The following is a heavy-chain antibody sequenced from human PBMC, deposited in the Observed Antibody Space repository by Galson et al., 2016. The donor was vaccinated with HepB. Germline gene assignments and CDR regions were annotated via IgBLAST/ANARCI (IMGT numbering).Heavy chain of an antibody. J-gene: IGHJ4*02. CDR1: EFTFTSYA. CDR3: ARAYYYGSGSQPYYFDY. V-gene: IGHV3-23*01. CDR2: ITGDSSRT. Sequence: SLRLSCAGSEFTFTSYAMNWVRQAPGKGLEWVSAITGDSSRTFYADSVKGRFTISRDNSKNTVYLQMNGLRAEDTAVYYCARAYYYGSGSQPYYFDYWGQGTLVTVSS. D-gene: IGHD3-10*01.